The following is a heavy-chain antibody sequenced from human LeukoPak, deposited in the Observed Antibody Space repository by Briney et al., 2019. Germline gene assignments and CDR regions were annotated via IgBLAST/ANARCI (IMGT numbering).Heavy chain of an antibody. V-gene: IGHV1-2*02. CDR1: GYTFTGYY. D-gene: IGHD2-2*02. J-gene: IGHJ6*02. CDR2: INPNSGGT. Sequence: ASVKVSCKASGYTFTGYYMHWVRQAPGQGLEWMGWINPNSGGTNYAQKFQGRVTMTRDTSISTAYMELSRLRSDDTAMYYCSAAIAGYYYYYGMDVWGQGTTVTVSS. CDR3: SAAIAGYYYYYGMDV.